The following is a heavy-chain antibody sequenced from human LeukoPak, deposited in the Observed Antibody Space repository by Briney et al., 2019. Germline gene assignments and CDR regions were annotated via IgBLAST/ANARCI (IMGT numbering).Heavy chain of an antibody. Sequence: GGSLRLSCAASGFTFSSYWMSWVRQAPGKGLEWVANIKQDGSEKYYVDSVKGRFTISRDNAKNSLYLQMNSLRAEDTAVYYCARARYCSGGSCSRWRGYFDLWGRGILVTVSS. D-gene: IGHD2-15*01. CDR1: GFTFSSYW. J-gene: IGHJ2*01. CDR3: ARARYCSGGSCSRWRGYFDL. CDR2: IKQDGSEK. V-gene: IGHV3-7*01.